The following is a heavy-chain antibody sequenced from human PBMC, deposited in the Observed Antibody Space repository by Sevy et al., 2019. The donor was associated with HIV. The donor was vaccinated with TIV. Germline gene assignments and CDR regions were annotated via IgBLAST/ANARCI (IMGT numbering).Heavy chain of an antibody. CDR2: LYFSGNT. D-gene: IGHD3-22*01. CDR1: GDSISKYV. CDR3: ARDYYDDRPRGFDP. J-gene: IGHJ5*02. Sequence: SETLSLTCTVSGDSISKYVWSWIRQPPGKGLEWIGYLYFSGNTNYNPSLKSRVTISVDTSKNQCSLTLKSVTAADTAVYYCARDYYDDRPRGFDPWGQGTLVTVSS. V-gene: IGHV4-59*01.